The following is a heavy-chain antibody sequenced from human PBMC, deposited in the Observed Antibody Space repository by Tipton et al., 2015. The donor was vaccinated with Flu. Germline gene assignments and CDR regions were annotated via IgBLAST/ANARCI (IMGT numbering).Heavy chain of an antibody. J-gene: IGHJ3*02. CDR1: GDSISSDFY. Sequence: TLSLTCAVSGDSISSDFYWAWIRQFPGKGLEWIGTVSRTGSTIYNPSLKSRVTISIDTSKNQFSLNMRSVTAADTAVYYCARDADVFDAFDIWGQGTMVTVSS. CDR3: ARDADVFDAFDI. CDR2: VSRTGST. D-gene: IGHD3-16*01. V-gene: IGHV4-38-2*02.